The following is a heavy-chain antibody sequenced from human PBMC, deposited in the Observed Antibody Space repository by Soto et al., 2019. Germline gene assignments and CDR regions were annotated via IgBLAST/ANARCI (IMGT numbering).Heavy chain of an antibody. CDR2: ISGSGGST. Sequence: EVQLLESGGGLVQPGGSLRLSCAASGFTFSSYAMSWVRQAPGKGLEWVSVISGSGGSTYYADSVKGRFTISRDNSKNTLYLQMNSLRAGDPGVYYCSRRSSGWYFDYWGQGTLVTVSS. CDR3: SRRSSGWYFDY. CDR1: GFTFSSYA. D-gene: IGHD6-19*01. J-gene: IGHJ4*02. V-gene: IGHV3-23*01.